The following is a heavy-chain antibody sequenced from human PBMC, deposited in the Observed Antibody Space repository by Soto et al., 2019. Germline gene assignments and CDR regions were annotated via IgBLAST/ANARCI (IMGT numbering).Heavy chain of an antibody. CDR1: GNSIISYY. CDR2: IYHSGGT. CDR3: ASLTADIGV. V-gene: IGHV4-59*01. J-gene: IGHJ6*02. Sequence: PSETLSLTCTVSGNSIISYYWSWIRQPPGEGLEWIGYIYHSGGTNYNPSLKSRVTISIDTSKNQFSLKLSSVTAADTAVYYCASLTADIGVWGQGTTVTVSS.